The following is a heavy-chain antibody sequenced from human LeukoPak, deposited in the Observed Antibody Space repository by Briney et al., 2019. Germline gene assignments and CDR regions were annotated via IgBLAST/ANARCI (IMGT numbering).Heavy chain of an antibody. CDR2: ISYDGSNK. V-gene: IGHV3-30*19. CDR3: AREWRQGLRYFDWLLYDY. Sequence: PGGSLRLSCAASGFTFSSYGMHWVRQAPGKGLEWVAVISYDGSNKYYADSVKGRFTISRDSSKNTLYLQMNSLRAEDTAVYYCAREWRQGLRYFDWLLYDYWGQGTLVTVSS. J-gene: IGHJ4*02. D-gene: IGHD3-9*01. CDR1: GFTFSSYG.